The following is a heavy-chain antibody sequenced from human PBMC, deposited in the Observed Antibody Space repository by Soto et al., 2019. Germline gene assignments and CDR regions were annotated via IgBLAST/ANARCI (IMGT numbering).Heavy chain of an antibody. V-gene: IGHV3-33*01. Sequence: WGSLRLSCAASGFTFSTYGMHWVRQAPGKGLQWVAIIWYDGSNKYYADSVKGRFTISRDDSKNTLYLQMNSLRVEDTAVYFCARDASAYDGGWYPRGLERWGEETLVSISS. J-gene: IGHJ4*02. D-gene: IGHD6-19*01. CDR1: GFTFSTYG. CDR2: IWYDGSNK. CDR3: ARDASAYDGGWYPRGLER.